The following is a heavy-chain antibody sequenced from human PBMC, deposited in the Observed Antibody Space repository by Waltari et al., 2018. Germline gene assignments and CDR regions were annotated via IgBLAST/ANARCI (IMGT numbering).Heavy chain of an antibody. CDR3: VRNRGWQQFDF. J-gene: IGHJ4*02. Sequence: EVQLVESGGGLVQPAGSLRLSCAVSGFTLSNYWMGWVRQAPGKGLEWVAGIKEDGGRKDYVDSVKGRFTISRDNAKSTLYLQMNSLRAEDTAVFYCVRNRGWQQFDFWGQGTLVTVSS. CDR2: IKEDGGRK. D-gene: IGHD2-15*01. V-gene: IGHV3-7*01. CDR1: GFTLSNYW.